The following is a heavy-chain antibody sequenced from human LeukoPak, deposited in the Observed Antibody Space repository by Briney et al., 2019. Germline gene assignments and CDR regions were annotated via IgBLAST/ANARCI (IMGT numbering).Heavy chain of an antibody. CDR3: AKEGRSLQTY. Sequence: GSLRLSCAASGFTFSNAYMNWVRQAPGKGLEWVGRIKQDGTAKYYVDSVKGRFTISRDNAKNSLYLQMNSLRVEDTAVYYCAKEGRSLQTYWGQGTLVTVSS. D-gene: IGHD5-24*01. CDR1: GFTFSNAY. J-gene: IGHJ4*02. V-gene: IGHV3-7*03. CDR2: IKQDGTAK.